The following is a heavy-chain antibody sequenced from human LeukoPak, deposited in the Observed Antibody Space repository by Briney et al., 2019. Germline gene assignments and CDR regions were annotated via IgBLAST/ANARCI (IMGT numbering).Heavy chain of an antibody. V-gene: IGHV3-15*01. CDR2: SKSKTDGGTT. Sequence: PGGSLRLSCSASEFTFSNAWMSWVRQAPGKGLEWVGRSKSKTDGGTTDYAAPVKGRFTISRDDSKNTLYLQMNSLKTEDTAVYYCAKDHRIAAAAPNWFDPWGQGTLVTVSS. CDR1: EFTFSNAW. CDR3: AKDHRIAAAAPNWFDP. D-gene: IGHD6-13*01. J-gene: IGHJ5*02.